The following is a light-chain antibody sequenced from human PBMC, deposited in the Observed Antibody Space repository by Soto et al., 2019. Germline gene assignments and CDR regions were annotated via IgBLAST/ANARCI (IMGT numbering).Light chain of an antibody. V-gene: IGKV1-5*01. Sequence: DIQMTQSTSTLSAFVGDRVTITCRARQSISRWIAWYHQKPGKAPNLLNYDASSLQSGVPSTFSGSGFGTEFTHSISSLQPDDFATYYCLQYNSFARYTFGQGTKFEIK. CDR3: LQYNSFARYT. J-gene: IGKJ2*01. CDR1: QSISRW. CDR2: DAS.